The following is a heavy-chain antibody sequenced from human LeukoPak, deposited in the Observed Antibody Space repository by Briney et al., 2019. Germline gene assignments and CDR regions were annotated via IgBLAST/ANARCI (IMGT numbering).Heavy chain of an antibody. V-gene: IGHV3-66*01. CDR2: IYSGGST. CDR1: GFTFSSNY. Sequence: GGSLRLSCAASGFTFSSNYMSWVRQAPGKGLEWGSVIYSGGSTYYADSVKGRFTISRDNSKNTLYLQMNSLRAEDTAVYYCARGQYDSSGYYFDYWGQGTLVTVSS. J-gene: IGHJ4*02. CDR3: ARGQYDSSGYYFDY. D-gene: IGHD3-22*01.